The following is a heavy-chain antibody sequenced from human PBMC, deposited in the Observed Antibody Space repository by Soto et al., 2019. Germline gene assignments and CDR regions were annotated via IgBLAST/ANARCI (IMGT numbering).Heavy chain of an antibody. CDR2: ISAYNGNT. Sequence: ASVKFSCKASGYTFTSYGISWVRQAPGQGLEWMGWISAYNGNTNYAQKLQGRVTMTTDTSTSTAYMELRSLRSDDTAVYYCARVLLSGSGYYDLDYWGQGTLVTVSS. J-gene: IGHJ4*02. CDR3: ARVLLSGSGYYDLDY. CDR1: GYTFTSYG. V-gene: IGHV1-18*01. D-gene: IGHD3-22*01.